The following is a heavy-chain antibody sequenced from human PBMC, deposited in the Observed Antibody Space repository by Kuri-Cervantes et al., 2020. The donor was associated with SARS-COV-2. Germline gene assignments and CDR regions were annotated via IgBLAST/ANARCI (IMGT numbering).Heavy chain of an antibody. D-gene: IGHD1-26*01. CDR1: GGTFSSYA. CDR2: IIPIFGTA. J-gene: IGHJ5*02. Sequence: SVKVSCRASGGTFSSYAISWVRQAPGQGLEWMGGIIPIFGTANYAQKFQGRVTITADESTSTAYMELSSLRSEDTAVYYCARQSLSGARGHDWFDPWGQGTLVTVSS. V-gene: IGHV1-69*13. CDR3: ARQSLSGARGHDWFDP.